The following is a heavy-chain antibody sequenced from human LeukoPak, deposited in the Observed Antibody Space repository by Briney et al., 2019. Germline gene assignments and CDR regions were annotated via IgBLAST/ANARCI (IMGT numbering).Heavy chain of an antibody. V-gene: IGHV3-11*04. D-gene: IGHD5-24*01. CDR1: GFTFSDYY. J-gene: IGHJ4*02. CDR2: ISSSGSTI. CDR3: ARDRPGREMATIYFDY. Sequence: GGSLRLSCAASGFTFSDYYMSWIRQAPGKGLEWVSYISSSGSTIYYADSVKGRFTISRDNAKNSLYLQMNSLRAEDTAVYYCARDRPGREMATIYFDYWGQGTLVTVSS.